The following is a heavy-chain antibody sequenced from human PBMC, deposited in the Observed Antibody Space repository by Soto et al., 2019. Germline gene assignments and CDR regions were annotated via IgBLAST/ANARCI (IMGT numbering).Heavy chain of an antibody. J-gene: IGHJ4*02. CDR1: GYTFTSYD. D-gene: IGHD3-22*01. Sequence: EASVKVSCKASGYTFTSYDIHWMRQAPGQGLEWMGLINPSGGSTTYAQKFQGRVTMTRDTSTSTVYMDLSSLRSEDTAVYYCARSPYSSGYYYAIDYWGQGTQVTVSS. V-gene: IGHV1-46*01. CDR2: INPSGGST. CDR3: ARSPYSSGYYYAIDY.